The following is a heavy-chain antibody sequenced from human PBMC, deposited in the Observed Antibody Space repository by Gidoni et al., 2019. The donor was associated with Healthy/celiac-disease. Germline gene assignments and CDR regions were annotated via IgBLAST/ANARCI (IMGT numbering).Heavy chain of an antibody. CDR3: ARGSQWELLRRYYFDY. CDR2: IYYSGST. Sequence: QVQLQESGPGLVKPSQTLSLTCTVSGGSISSGDYYWSWIRQPPGKGLEWIGYIYYSGSTYYNPSLKSRVTISVDTSKNQFSLKLSSVTAADTAVYYCARGSQWELLRRYYFDYWGQGTLVTVSS. D-gene: IGHD1-26*01. V-gene: IGHV4-30-4*01. CDR1: GGSISSGDYY. J-gene: IGHJ4*02.